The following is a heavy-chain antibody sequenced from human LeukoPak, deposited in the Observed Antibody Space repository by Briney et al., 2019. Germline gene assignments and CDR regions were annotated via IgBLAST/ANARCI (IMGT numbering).Heavy chain of an antibody. CDR3: AKDYAVGSIDY. J-gene: IGHJ4*02. CDR2: ISGSGVST. V-gene: IGHV3-23*01. D-gene: IGHD3-16*01. CDR1: GFTFRTSG. Sequence: PGGSLRLSCAASGFTFRTSGMSWVRQAPGKGLEWVSAISGSGVSTYYADSVKGRFTISRDNSKNTLYLQMNSLRAEDTAVYYCAKDYAVGSIDYWGQGTLVTVSS.